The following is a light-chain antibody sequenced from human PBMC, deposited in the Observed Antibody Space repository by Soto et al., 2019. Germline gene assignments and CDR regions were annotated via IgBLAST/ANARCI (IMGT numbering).Light chain of an antibody. CDR1: RSISNW. V-gene: IGKV1-5*01. CDR2: DAS. CDR3: QQYNSYSPT. J-gene: IGKJ1*01. Sequence: DIPMTQSPATLSASVGDRVTIACRASRSISNWLAWYQQKPGKAPKLLIYDASNLDSGVPSRFSGSGSGTEFSLTISSLQADDVGTYYCQQYNSYSPTFGLGTKVEIK.